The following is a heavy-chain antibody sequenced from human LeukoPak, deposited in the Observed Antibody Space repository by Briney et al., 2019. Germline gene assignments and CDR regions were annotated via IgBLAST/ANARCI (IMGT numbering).Heavy chain of an antibody. V-gene: IGHV3-49*04. CDR1: GFTFGDNG. CDR3: TTDGSVVVAAP. D-gene: IGHD2-15*01. CDR2: IRRKIYGGTT. Sequence: GGSLRLSCTTSGFTFGDNGMTWVRQAPGKGLEWVGFIRRKIYGGTTEYAASVKGRFTISRDDSKNTLYLQMNSLKTEDTAVYYCTTDGSVVVAAPRGQGTLVTVSS. J-gene: IGHJ4*02.